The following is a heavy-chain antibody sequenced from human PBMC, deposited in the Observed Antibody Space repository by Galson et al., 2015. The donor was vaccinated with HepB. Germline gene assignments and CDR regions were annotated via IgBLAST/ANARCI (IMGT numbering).Heavy chain of an antibody. D-gene: IGHD5-24*01. CDR2: IYPADSDT. V-gene: IGHV5-51*01. Sequence: QSGAEVKKPGESLKISCKASGYSFTIYWIGWVRQMPGKGLEWMGSIYPADSDTTYSPSFQGQVTISADKSISTAYLQWGSLKASDTAVYYCVRRRRDDPNTNLDYWGQGSLVTVSS. J-gene: IGHJ4*02. CDR3: VRRRRDDPNTNLDY. CDR1: GYSFTIYW.